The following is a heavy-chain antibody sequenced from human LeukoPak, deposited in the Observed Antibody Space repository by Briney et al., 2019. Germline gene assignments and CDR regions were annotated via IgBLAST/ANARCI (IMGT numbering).Heavy chain of an antibody. CDR2: INPNSGGT. J-gene: IGHJ5*02. CDR1: GYTFTSYY. D-gene: IGHD1-26*01. V-gene: IGHV1-2*02. CDR3: ARGRVGANVVFDP. Sequence: ASVKVSCKASGYTFTSYYMHWVRQDPGQGLEWMGWINPNSGGTNYAQKFQGRVTMTRDTSISTAYMELSRLRSDDTAVYYCARGRVGANVVFDPWGQGTLVTVSS.